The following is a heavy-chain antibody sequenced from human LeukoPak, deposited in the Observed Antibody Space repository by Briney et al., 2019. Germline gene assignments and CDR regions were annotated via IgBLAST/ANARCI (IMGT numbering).Heavy chain of an antibody. CDR2: IQENGSLK. V-gene: IGHV3-7*01. CDR3: ARPRLIGEVLDY. D-gene: IGHD3-10*01. Sequence: PGGSLRLSCAASGFTFSSYWMHWVRQAPGRGLEWVANIQENGSLKRYVGSVKGRFTISRDNAKNSLYLQMDSLRDEDTAVYYCARPRLIGEVLDYWGQGTLVTVSS. J-gene: IGHJ4*01. CDR1: GFTFSSYW.